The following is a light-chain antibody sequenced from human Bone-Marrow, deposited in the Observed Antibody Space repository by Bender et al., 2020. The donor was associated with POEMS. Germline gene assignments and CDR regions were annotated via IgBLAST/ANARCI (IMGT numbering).Light chain of an antibody. V-gene: IGLV3-21*02. Sequence: SYVLTQPPPVSVAPGQTARITCGGNNIESKRVHWYQQKPGQAPVLVIYDGTDRPSEIPERFSGSKSGTSASLAITGLQSDDEAIYFCVAWDASLNGWVFGGGTKLTVL. CDR1: NIESKR. J-gene: IGLJ3*02. CDR3: VAWDASLNGWV. CDR2: DGT.